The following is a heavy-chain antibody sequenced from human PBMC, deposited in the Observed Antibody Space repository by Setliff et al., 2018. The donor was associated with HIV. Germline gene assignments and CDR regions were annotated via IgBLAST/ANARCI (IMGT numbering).Heavy chain of an antibody. V-gene: IGHV4-39*07. J-gene: IGHJ4*02. CDR1: GGSISSGGYY. D-gene: IGHD6-19*01. CDR2: IYYSGSF. CDR3: ASVYSSGWYFFDY. Sequence: SETLSLTCTVSGGSISSGGYYWSWIRQPPGKGLEWIGSIYYSGSFSYNPSLKSRVTISLDTSKNQFSLNLTSVTAADTAVYYCASVYSSGWYFFDYWGQGTLVTVSS.